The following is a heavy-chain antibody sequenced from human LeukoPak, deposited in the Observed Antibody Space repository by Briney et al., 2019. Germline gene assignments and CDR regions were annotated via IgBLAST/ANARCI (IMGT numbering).Heavy chain of an antibody. CDR1: GFTFSSYS. D-gene: IGHD1-26*01. CDR2: ISSGSSTI. CDR3: ASKRVGGTYDAFDI. Sequence: PGGSLRLSCGASGFTFSSYSVNWVRQAPGEGLEWISYISSGSSTIYYADSVKGRFTISRDNAKNSLYLQMNSLRDEDTAVYYCASKRVGGTYDAFDIWGKGKMVTVSS. V-gene: IGHV3-48*02. J-gene: IGHJ3*02.